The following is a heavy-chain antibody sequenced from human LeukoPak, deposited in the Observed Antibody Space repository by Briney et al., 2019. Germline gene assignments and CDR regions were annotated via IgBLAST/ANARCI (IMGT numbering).Heavy chain of an antibody. Sequence: GGSLRLSCAASGFTFSSYAMHWVRQAPGKGLEWVAVISYDGSNKYYADSVKGRFTISRDNSKNTLYLQMNSLRAEDTAVYYCARDYGIAVAGTLGYWGQGTLVTVSS. CDR3: ARDYGIAVAGTLGY. V-gene: IGHV3-30-3*01. D-gene: IGHD6-19*01. J-gene: IGHJ4*02. CDR2: ISYDGSNK. CDR1: GFTFSSYA.